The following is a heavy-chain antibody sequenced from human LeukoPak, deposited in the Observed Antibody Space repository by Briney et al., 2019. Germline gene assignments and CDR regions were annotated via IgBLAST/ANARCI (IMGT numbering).Heavy chain of an antibody. V-gene: IGHV3-48*01. CDR2: ISGSSSTM. Sequence: GGSLRLSCAASGFSFSDYNMNWVRQAPGKGLQWLSYISGSSSTMYYADSVKGRFTISRDNSKNTLYLQMNSLRAEDTAVYYCAKNRRYYDSSGSDYWGQGTLVTVSS. CDR1: GFSFSDYN. J-gene: IGHJ4*02. D-gene: IGHD3-22*01. CDR3: AKNRRYYDSSGSDY.